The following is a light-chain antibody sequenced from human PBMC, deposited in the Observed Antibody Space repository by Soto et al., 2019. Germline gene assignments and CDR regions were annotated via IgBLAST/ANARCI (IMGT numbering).Light chain of an antibody. CDR1: KSVSSSY. V-gene: IGKV3-20*01. J-gene: IGKJ4*01. Sequence: EIVLTQSPGTLSLSPGERATLSCRASKSVSSSYLAWYQQKHGQAPRLLIYGASSRATGIPDRFSGSGSGTDFTLTISRLEAEDFAVYYCQQYGSSPFTFGGGSKVEIK. CDR2: GAS. CDR3: QQYGSSPFT.